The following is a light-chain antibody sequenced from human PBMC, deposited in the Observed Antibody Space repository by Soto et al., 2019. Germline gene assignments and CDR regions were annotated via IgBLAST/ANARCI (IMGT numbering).Light chain of an antibody. CDR3: QQYSGPGMYT. V-gene: IGKV3-20*01. Sequence: EIVLTQSPGTLSLSPGEGATLSCRASQSVSSTYLAWYQQNPGQAPRLLIYSASSRASGIPDRFSGSGSGTDFTLTINRLEPEDFAEYYCQQYSGPGMYTFGQGTKLEI. J-gene: IGKJ2*01. CDR1: QSVSSTY. CDR2: SAS.